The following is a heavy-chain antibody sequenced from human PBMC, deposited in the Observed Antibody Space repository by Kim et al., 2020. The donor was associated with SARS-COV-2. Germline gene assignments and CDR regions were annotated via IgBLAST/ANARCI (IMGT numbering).Heavy chain of an antibody. J-gene: IGHJ4*02. D-gene: IGHD1-26*01. CDR2: ST. Sequence: STYYADSVRGRFTISRDNSKNTLYLQMNSLRAEETAVYYCARLEVGALDYWGQGTLVTVSS. CDR3: ARLEVGALDY. V-gene: IGHV3-53*01.